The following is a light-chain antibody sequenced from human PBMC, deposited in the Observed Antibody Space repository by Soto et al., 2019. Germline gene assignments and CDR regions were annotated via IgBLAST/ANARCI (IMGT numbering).Light chain of an antibody. J-gene: IGKJ1*01. Sequence: EIVLTQSPATLSLSPGERATLSCRASQSVSSYLAWYQQKPGQAPRLLIYDASNRATGIPARFSGSGSGTDFTLTISSLEPEDFAVYYCQQRSNWPPWTSSQGTKVEIK. CDR1: QSVSSY. CDR2: DAS. CDR3: QQRSNWPPWT. V-gene: IGKV3-11*01.